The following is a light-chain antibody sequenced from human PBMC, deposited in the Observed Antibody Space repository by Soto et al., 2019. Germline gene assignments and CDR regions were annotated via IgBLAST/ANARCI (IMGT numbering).Light chain of an antibody. Sequence: EIVLTQSPRTPSLSPGERATLSCRASQSLRSTSLAWYQQKPGQAPRLLISGASTRAADIPDRFSGSGSGIDFTLTIGRLEPEDLAVYYCQQYDSSPRTFGQGTKVDIK. CDR1: QSLRSTS. CDR3: QQYDSSPRT. V-gene: IGKV3-20*01. CDR2: GAS. J-gene: IGKJ1*01.